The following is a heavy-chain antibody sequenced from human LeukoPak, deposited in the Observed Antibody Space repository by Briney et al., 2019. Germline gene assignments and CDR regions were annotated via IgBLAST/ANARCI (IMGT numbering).Heavy chain of an antibody. Sequence: GGSLRLSCAASGFTFSSYAMSWVRQAPGKGLEWVSVISGSGGSTYYADSVKGRFTISRDNFKNTLYLQMNSLRAEDTAVYYCARDPLGTRPGFDYWGQGTLVTVSS. D-gene: IGHD1-1*01. CDR1: GFTFSSYA. J-gene: IGHJ4*02. CDR2: ISGSGGST. V-gene: IGHV3-23*01. CDR3: ARDPLGTRPGFDY.